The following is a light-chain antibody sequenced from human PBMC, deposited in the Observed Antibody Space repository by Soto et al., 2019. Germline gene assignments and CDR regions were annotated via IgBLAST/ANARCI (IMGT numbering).Light chain of an antibody. CDR3: QSYDSSLSGYV. Sequence: QLVLTQPPSVSGAPGQRVTISCSGSSSNIGAGYDVHWYQQLPGTAPKLLIYDNNNRPSGVPDRFSGSKSGTSASLAITGLQAEDEADYYCQSYDSSLSGYVFGTGTKVTVL. CDR1: SSNIGAGYD. V-gene: IGLV1-40*01. CDR2: DNN. J-gene: IGLJ1*01.